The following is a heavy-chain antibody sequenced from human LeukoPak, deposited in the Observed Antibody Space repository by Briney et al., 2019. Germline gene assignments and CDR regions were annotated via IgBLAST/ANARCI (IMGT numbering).Heavy chain of an antibody. D-gene: IGHD2-2*01. V-gene: IGHV4-39*07. Sequence: SETLSLTCTVSGGSISSSSYYWGWIRQPPGKGLEWIGSIYYSGSTYYNPSLKSRVTISVDTSKNQFSLKLSSVTAADTAVYYCARDYCSSTSCYGSWFDYWGQGTLVTVSS. CDR1: GGSISSSSYY. CDR3: ARDYCSSTSCYGSWFDY. J-gene: IGHJ4*02. CDR2: IYYSGST.